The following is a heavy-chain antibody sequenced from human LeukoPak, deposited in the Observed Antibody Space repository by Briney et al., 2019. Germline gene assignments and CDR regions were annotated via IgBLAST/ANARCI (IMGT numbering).Heavy chain of an antibody. J-gene: IGHJ6*03. D-gene: IGHD5-18*01. CDR1: GYTFTSYY. CDR3: ARDRYSYGYYYYYMDV. Sequence: ASVKVSCKASGYTFTSYYMHWVRQAPGQGLEWMGIINPSGGSTSYAQKFQGRVTMTTDTSTSTAYMELRSLRSDDTAVYYCARDRYSYGYYYYYMDVWGKGTTVTISS. V-gene: IGHV1-46*01. CDR2: INPSGGST.